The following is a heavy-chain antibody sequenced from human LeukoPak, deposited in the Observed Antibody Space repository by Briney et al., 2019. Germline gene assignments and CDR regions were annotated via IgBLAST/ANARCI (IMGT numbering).Heavy chain of an antibody. V-gene: IGHV3-30*03. CDR2: ISFDGNTI. CDR1: GFSFSNYA. J-gene: IGHJ5*02. D-gene: IGHD3-3*01. Sequence: PGGSLRLSCAASGFSFSNYAMHWVRQAPGKGLEWLTVISFDGNTIHYTDSVKGRFTISRDNSKNTLYLQMNSLRAEDSALYYCAATHYDFWSWGPWGQGTLVTVSS. CDR3: AATHYDFWSWGP.